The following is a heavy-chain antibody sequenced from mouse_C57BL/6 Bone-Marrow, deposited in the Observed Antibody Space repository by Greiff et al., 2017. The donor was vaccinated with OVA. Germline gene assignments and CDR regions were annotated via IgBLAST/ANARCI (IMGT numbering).Heavy chain of an antibody. J-gene: IGHJ1*03. CDR3: ARDSTVVAHWYFDG. Sequence: EVQLVESGGGLVQSGRSLRLSCATSGFTFSDFYMEWFRQAPGKGLEWIAASRNKANDYTTEYSASVKGRFIVSRDTSQSILYLQMKALRAEDTAIYYCARDSTVVAHWYFDGWGTGTTVTVSS. CDR2: SRNKANDYTT. D-gene: IGHD1-1*01. CDR1: GFTFSDFY. V-gene: IGHV7-1*01.